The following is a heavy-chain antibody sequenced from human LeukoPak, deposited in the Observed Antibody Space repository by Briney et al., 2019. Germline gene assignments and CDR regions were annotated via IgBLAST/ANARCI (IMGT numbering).Heavy chain of an antibody. D-gene: IGHD3-10*01. CDR3: AKAGDEELSGTSSQDS. CDR2: ISGSGGST. V-gene: IGHV3-23*01. J-gene: IGHJ4*02. CDR1: GFTFSSYA. Sequence: GGSLRLSCAASGFTFSSYAMSWVRQAPGKGLEWVSAISGSGGSTYYADSVKGRFTISRDNSWNTLFLQMDTLRVEDTAVFYCAKAGDEELSGTSSQDSWGQGTLVSVSS.